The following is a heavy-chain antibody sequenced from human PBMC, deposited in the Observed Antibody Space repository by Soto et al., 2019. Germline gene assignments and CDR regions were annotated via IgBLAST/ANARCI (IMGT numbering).Heavy chain of an antibody. V-gene: IGHV4-31*03. J-gene: IGHJ4*02. CDR2: IHSSGST. CDR3: AREDRKYSDTSGYYQ. Sequence: QVQLQESGPGLVKPSQTLSLTCSVSGGSISSGSYYWTWIRQQPGMGLEWIGYIHSSGSTNYNPSLKSRVTISLDTSEKQFSLKLSSVTAADTAVYYCAREDRKYSDTSGYYQWGQGTLVTVSS. D-gene: IGHD3-22*01. CDR1: GGSISSGSYY.